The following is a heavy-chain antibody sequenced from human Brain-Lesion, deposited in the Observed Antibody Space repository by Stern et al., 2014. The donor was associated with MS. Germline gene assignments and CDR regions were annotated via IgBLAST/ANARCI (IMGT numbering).Heavy chain of an antibody. Sequence: VQLVESGPGLVKPSQTLSLTCSVSGGSISSGSYYWNWIRQPAGKGLEWIGRIYASGSTHYSHSLKRRVFISGDTSKTQFSLKLSSVTAADAAMYYCVRETGGYTYGDTDFFDFWGQGTLVTVSS. CDR2: IYASGST. D-gene: IGHD5-18*01. V-gene: IGHV4-61*02. J-gene: IGHJ4*02. CDR3: VRETGGYTYGDTDFFDF. CDR1: GGSISSGSYY.